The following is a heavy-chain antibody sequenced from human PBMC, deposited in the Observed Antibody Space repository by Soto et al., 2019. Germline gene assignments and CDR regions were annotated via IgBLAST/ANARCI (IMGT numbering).Heavy chain of an antibody. Sequence: PGGSLRLSCAASGFTFSTYAMSWVRQAPGKGLEWVPAISGSGGSTYYADSVKGRFTISRDNSKNTLYLQMNSLRAEDTAVYYCATSGVVPEPFDYWGQGTLVTVSS. CDR1: GFTFSTYA. D-gene: IGHD2-2*01. CDR2: ISGSGGST. J-gene: IGHJ4*02. V-gene: IGHV3-23*01. CDR3: ATSGVVPEPFDY.